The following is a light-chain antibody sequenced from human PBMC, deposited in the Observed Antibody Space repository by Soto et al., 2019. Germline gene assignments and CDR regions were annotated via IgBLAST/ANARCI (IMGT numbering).Light chain of an antibody. J-gene: IGKJ2*01. Sequence: EIVLTQSPGTLSLSPGERATLSCRASQSVRSSYLAWYQQKPGQAPSLLIYGASGRATGIPDRFSGSESGTDFTLTISRLEPEDFAVYDCQQYGSSPLYTFGQGTKLEI. CDR3: QQYGSSPLYT. V-gene: IGKV3-20*01. CDR2: GAS. CDR1: QSVRSSY.